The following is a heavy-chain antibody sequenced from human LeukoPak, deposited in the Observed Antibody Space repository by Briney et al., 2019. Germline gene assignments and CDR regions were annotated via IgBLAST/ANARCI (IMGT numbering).Heavy chain of an antibody. CDR2: IIPIFGTA. D-gene: IGHD6-13*01. J-gene: IGHJ4*02. V-gene: IGHV1-69*01. Sequence: SVTVSCKASGGTFSSYAISWVRQAPGQGLEWMGGIIPIFGTANYAQKFQGRVTITADESTSTAYMELSSLRSEDTAVYYCARSYSSSWGLFDYWGQGTLVTVSS. CDR1: GGTFSSYA. CDR3: ARSYSSSWGLFDY.